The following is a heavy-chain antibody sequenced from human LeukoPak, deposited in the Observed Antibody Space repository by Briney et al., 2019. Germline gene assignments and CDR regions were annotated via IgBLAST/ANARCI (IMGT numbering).Heavy chain of an antibody. CDR2: IKEDGSVK. J-gene: IGHJ4*02. CDR1: GFTFSSYW. D-gene: IGHD4-17*01. V-gene: IGHV3-7*05. CDR3: ARDNYGDYGY. Sequence: GGSLRLSCAASGFTFSSYWMSWVRQAPGKGLEWVANIKEDGSVKYYVDSVKGRFTISRDNAENSVCLEMNSLRAEDTAVYYCARDNYGDYGYWGQGTLVTVSS.